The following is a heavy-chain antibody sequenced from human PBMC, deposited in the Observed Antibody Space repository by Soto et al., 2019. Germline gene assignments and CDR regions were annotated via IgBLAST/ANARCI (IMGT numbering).Heavy chain of an antibody. V-gene: IGHV3-23*01. J-gene: IGHJ6*02. CDR2: VTRGGSA. CDR3: AKDDFSICNGAADIFDMDV. D-gene: IGHD2-15*01. Sequence: PGGSLRLSCVASGFTFSSDAMTWVRKAPGKGLEWVSGVTRGGSAYYADSVKGQFTISRDNSKNTVFLQMNSLRAEDTAIYYCAKDDFSICNGAADIFDMDVWGQGTTVTVSS. CDR1: GFTFSSDA.